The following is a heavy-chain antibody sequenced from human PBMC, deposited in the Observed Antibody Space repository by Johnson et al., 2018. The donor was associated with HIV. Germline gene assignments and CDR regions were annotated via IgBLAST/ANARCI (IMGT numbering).Heavy chain of an antibody. CDR2: ISWNSGSI. CDR3: STGDIVVVAGEMLLPLHDAFDI. CDR1: GFTFDDYA. D-gene: IGHD2-15*01. V-gene: IGHV3-9*01. J-gene: IGHJ3*02. Sequence: VLLVESGGGLVQPGRSLRLSCTASGFTFDDYAMHWVRQAPGKGLEWVSGISWNSGSIGYADSVKGRFTIFRDNAKNSLYLQMNSLRAEDTAVYYCSTGDIVVVAGEMLLPLHDAFDIWGQGTMVTVSS.